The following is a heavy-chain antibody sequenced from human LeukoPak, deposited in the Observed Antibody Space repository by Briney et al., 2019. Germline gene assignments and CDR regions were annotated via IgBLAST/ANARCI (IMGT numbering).Heavy chain of an antibody. CDR2: IYSGGAT. CDR3: ASSLYSRGWSLNSGAFDI. CDR1: GFTVSGIY. Sequence: RGSLRLSCAASGFTVSGIYISWVRQAPGKGLEWVSLIYSGGATYYADSVKGRFTISRDNSKNTLYLRMNSLRAEDTAVYYCASSLYSRGWSLNSGAFDIWGQGTMVTVSS. J-gene: IGHJ3*02. V-gene: IGHV3-53*01. D-gene: IGHD6-19*01.